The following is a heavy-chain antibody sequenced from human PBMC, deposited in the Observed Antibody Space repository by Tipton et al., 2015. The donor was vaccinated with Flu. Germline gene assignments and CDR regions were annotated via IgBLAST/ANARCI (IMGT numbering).Heavy chain of an antibody. Sequence: TLSLTCTVSGGSISSYYWSWIRQPAGKGLEWIGRIYTSGSTNYNPSLKSRVTMSVDTSKNQFSLKLSSVTAADTAVYYCARSSPYYYDSSGYPNWFDPWGQGTLVTVSP. V-gene: IGHV4-4*07. J-gene: IGHJ5*02. CDR2: IYTSGST. CDR3: ARSSPYYYDSSGYPNWFDP. CDR1: GGSISSYY. D-gene: IGHD3-22*01.